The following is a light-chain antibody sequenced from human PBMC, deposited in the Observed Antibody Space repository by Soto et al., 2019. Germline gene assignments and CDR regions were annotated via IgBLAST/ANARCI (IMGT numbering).Light chain of an antibody. CDR3: YQYYTSPHT. Sequence: EIVLTQSPGTLSLSPGETATLSCRTSQTISRDDLAWYQQRPGQAPRLLVSATSRRATGIPDRFYGYGSGTDFTLTISSLDPEDFGVYYCYQYYTSPHTFGPGTRVDSK. CDR2: ATS. V-gene: IGKV3-20*01. CDR1: QTISRDD. J-gene: IGKJ3*01.